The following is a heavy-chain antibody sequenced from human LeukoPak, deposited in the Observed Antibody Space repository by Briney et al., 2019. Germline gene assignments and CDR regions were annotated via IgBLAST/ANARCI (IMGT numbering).Heavy chain of an antibody. D-gene: IGHD6-19*01. CDR3: ARDRYRSGCMDV. CDR1: GFIFSSYY. Sequence: GGSLRLSCSASGFIFSSYYMHWVRQAPGKGLEWVSFMYADGSTDYADSVKGRFTISRDDSKNTLYLQMNTLRAEDTAIYYCARDRYRSGCMDVWGQGTTVTVS. J-gene: IGHJ6*02. CDR2: MYADGST. V-gene: IGHV3-53*01.